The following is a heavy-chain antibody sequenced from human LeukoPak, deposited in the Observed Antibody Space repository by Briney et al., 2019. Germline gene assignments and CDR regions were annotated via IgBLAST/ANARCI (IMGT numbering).Heavy chain of an antibody. CDR1: GFTFSSYW. CDR2: ISNDESIT. CDR3: ARSNHVLDY. Sequence: PGGSLRLSCAASGFTFSSYWMHWVRQAPGKGLVWVSRISNDESITTYADSVKGRFTISRDNAKNTLYLQMNTLRAEDTAVYYCARSNHVLDYWGQGTLVTVSS. J-gene: IGHJ4*02. D-gene: IGHD2/OR15-2a*01. V-gene: IGHV3-74*01.